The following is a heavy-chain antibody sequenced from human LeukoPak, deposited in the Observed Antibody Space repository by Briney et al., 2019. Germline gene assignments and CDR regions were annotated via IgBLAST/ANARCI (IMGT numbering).Heavy chain of an antibody. CDR1: GYTFTSYD. V-gene: IGHV1-8*01. D-gene: IGHD3-3*01. CDR2: MNPNSGNT. J-gene: IGHJ5*02. Sequence: ASVKVSCKASGYTFTSYDINWVRQATGQGLEWMGWMNPNSGNTGYAQKFQGRVTMTRNTSISTDYMELSSLRSEDTAVYYCARGKSITIFGLLAVAGAAKYNWFDPWGQGTLVTVSS. CDR3: ARGKSITIFGLLAVAGAAKYNWFDP.